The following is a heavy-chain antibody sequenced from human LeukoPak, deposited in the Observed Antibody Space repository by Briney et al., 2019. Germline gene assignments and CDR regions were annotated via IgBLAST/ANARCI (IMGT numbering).Heavy chain of an antibody. CDR2: IFYSGRT. V-gene: IGHV4-31*03. J-gene: IGHJ4*02. CDR1: GGXTTSRDHY. D-gene: IGHD3-22*01. CDR3: ARALYYSSGYFFFDY. Sequence: PSETLSLTCIVSGGXTTSRDHYSSSIRQHPGKGLEWLGYIFYSGRTHYNPSLKSRVTISVDPSKNQFSLKLSSVTAADTAVYYCARALYYSSGYFFFDYWGQGILVTVSS.